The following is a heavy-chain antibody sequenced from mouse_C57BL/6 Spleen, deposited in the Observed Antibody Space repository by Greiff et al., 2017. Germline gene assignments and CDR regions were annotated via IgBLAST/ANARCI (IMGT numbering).Heavy chain of an antibody. V-gene: IGHV5-4*01. J-gene: IGHJ2*01. CDR3: ARDQDRYYFDY. D-gene: IGHD3-2*02. Sequence: EVKLVESGGGLVKPGGSLKLSCAASGYTFSSYAMSWVRQTPEKRLEWVATISDGGSYTYYPDNVKGRFTISRDNAKNILYLQMSHLKSEDTAMYYCARDQDRYYFDYWGQGTTRTVSS. CDR2: ISDGGSYT. CDR1: GYTFSSYA.